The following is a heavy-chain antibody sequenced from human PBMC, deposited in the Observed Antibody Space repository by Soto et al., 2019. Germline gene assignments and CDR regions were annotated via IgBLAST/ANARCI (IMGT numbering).Heavy chain of an antibody. D-gene: IGHD2-21*01. V-gene: IGHV1-69*06. CDR3: VRRSINLPDSFQT. CDR1: GSTFSTFA. Sequence: SVNVSCPAPGSTFSTFAFHWLRQVPGQGLESMGEIIPLFGKANYAQKFQGRVTFSADRSTTTVFMEVNRLKSDDTAVYYCVRRSINLPDSFQTCGQGTVVTVSS. CDR2: IIPLFGKA. J-gene: IGHJ1*01.